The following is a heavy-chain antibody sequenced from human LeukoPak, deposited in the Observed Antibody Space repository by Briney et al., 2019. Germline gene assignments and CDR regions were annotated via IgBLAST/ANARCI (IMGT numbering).Heavy chain of an antibody. CDR3: ARMLAVAGHDY. Sequence: RPGGSLRLSCAASGFTFSSYEMNWVRQAPGKGLEWVSYISSSGSTIYYADSVKGRFTISRDNAKNSLYLQMNSLRAEDTAVYYCARMLAVAGHDYWGQGTLVTVSS. CDR1: GFTFSSYE. V-gene: IGHV3-48*03. D-gene: IGHD6-19*01. CDR2: ISSSGSTI. J-gene: IGHJ4*02.